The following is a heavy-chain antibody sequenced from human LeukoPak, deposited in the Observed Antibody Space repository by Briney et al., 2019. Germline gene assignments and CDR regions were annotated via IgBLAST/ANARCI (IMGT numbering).Heavy chain of an antibody. CDR2: INHSGST. V-gene: IGHV4-34*01. CDR3: ARFRLYDSSGYLTDAFDI. D-gene: IGHD3-22*01. CDR1: GGSFSGYY. Sequence: PSETLSLTCAVYGGSFSGYYWSWIRQPPGKGLEWIGEINHSGSTNYNPSLKSRVTISVDTSKNQFSLKLSSVTAADTAVYYCARFRLYDSSGYLTDAFDIWGQGTMVTVSS. J-gene: IGHJ3*02.